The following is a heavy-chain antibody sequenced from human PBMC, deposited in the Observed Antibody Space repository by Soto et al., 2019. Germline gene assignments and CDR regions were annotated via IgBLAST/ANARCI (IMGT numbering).Heavy chain of an antibody. CDR2: IIPIFCTA. Sequence: QVQLVQSGAEVKKPGSSVKVSCKASGGTFSSYAISWVRQAPGQGLEWMGGIIPIFCTANYAQKFQGRVTITADESTSTAYMELSSLRSEDTAVYYCAREAGSEYCSGGSCYWGNFDYWGQGTLVTVSS. J-gene: IGHJ4*02. CDR1: GGTFSSYA. D-gene: IGHD2-15*01. V-gene: IGHV1-69*01. CDR3: AREAGSEYCSGGSCYWGNFDY.